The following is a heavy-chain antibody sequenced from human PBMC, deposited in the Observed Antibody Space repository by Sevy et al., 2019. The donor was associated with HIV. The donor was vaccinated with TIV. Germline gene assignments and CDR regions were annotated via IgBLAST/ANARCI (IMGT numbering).Heavy chain of an antibody. V-gene: IGHV3-33*01. D-gene: IGHD1-1*01. Sequence: GGSLRLSCAASGFTFSSYGMHWVRQAPGKGLEWVAVIWFDGSNTFYADSVKGGFTISRAMAEKTLHLQMNSLRAEDTAVYYCARDLESYNYGAYGPSFMPDYWGQGTVVTVSS. CDR3: ARDLESYNYGAYGPSFMPDY. CDR2: IWFDGSNT. CDR1: GFTFSSYG. J-gene: IGHJ4*02.